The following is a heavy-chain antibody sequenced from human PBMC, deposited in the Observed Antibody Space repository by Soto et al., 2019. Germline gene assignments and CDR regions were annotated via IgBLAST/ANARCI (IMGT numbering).Heavy chain of an antibody. Sequence: SETLSLTCAVYGGSFSGYYWSWIRQPPGKGLEWIGEINHSGSTNYNPSLKSRVTISVDTSKNQFSLKLSSVTAADTAVYYCAKKVNSGSGSQYLDYFGQGTLVTVSS. D-gene: IGHD3-10*01. V-gene: IGHV4-34*01. J-gene: IGHJ4*02. CDR1: GGSFSGYY. CDR3: AKKVNSGSGSQYLDY. CDR2: INHSGST.